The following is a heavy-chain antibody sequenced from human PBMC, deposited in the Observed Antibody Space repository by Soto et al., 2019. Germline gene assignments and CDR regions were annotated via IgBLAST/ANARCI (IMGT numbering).Heavy chain of an antibody. CDR2: IKTKSEGVTT. Sequence: GSLRLSCAASGFTFINAWMTWVRQAPGKGLEWLGRIKTKSEGVTTDYAAPVKGRFTISRDDSKSTLYLQMNSLKTEDTAVYYCTTVGRYFDWAFDNWGQGTLVTVSS. CDR3: TTVGRYFDWAFDN. CDR1: GFTFINAW. V-gene: IGHV3-15*01. D-gene: IGHD3-9*01. J-gene: IGHJ4*02.